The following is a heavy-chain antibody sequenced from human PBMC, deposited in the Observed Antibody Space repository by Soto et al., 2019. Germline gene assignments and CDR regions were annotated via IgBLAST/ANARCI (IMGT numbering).Heavy chain of an antibody. J-gene: IGHJ4*02. Sequence: WGSLRLSCAASGFTFISYAIVCFRQAPGKGLEWVSAISGSGGSAYYADSVKGRFTISRDNSKNTLYLQMNSLRAEDTAVYYCAKVERSGDLANWGQGTLVTVSS. CDR1: GFTFISYA. V-gene: IGHV3-23*01. CDR2: ISGSGGSA. D-gene: IGHD1-1*01. CDR3: AKVERSGDLAN.